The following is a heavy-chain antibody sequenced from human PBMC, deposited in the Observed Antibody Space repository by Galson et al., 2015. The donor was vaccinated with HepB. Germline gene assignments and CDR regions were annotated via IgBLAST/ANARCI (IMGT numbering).Heavy chain of an antibody. CDR3: ARDIGQSYDTYYPFDH. J-gene: IGHJ4*02. V-gene: IGHV3-7*01. Sequence: SLRLSCAASGFPYNTFWMSWVRQVPGQGLEWVANIKQDGSETYYGDSVKGRFTISIDNAKNSLYLQMDSLRVDDTAVYYCARDIGQSYDTYYPFDHWGQGARVTVSS. CDR2: IKQDGSET. D-gene: IGHD3-10*01. CDR1: GFPYNTFW.